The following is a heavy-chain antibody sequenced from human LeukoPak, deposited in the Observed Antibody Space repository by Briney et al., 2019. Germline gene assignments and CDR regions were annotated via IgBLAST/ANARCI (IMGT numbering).Heavy chain of an antibody. Sequence: GGSLRLSCAASGFSFSMYSMSWVRQAPGKGLEWVANIKQDGSEKYYVDSVKGRFTISRDNAKNSLYLQMNSLRAEDTAVYYCARDRVASDAFDIWGQGTMVTVSS. CDR1: GFSFSMYS. CDR3: ARDRVASDAFDI. D-gene: IGHD5-12*01. J-gene: IGHJ3*02. V-gene: IGHV3-7*01. CDR2: IKQDGSEK.